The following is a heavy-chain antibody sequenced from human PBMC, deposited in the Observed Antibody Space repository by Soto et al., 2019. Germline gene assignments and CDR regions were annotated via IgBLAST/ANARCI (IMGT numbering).Heavy chain of an antibody. D-gene: IGHD2-2*01. J-gene: IGHJ4*02. Sequence: ASVKVSCKASGYTFTSYDINWVRQATGQGLEWMGWMNPNSGNTGYAQRFQGRVTVTRNTSISTAYMELSSLRSEDTAVYYCARGHRVIRYQLLLGYWGQGTLVTVSS. V-gene: IGHV1-8*01. CDR1: GYTFTSYD. CDR2: MNPNSGNT. CDR3: ARGHRVIRYQLLLGY.